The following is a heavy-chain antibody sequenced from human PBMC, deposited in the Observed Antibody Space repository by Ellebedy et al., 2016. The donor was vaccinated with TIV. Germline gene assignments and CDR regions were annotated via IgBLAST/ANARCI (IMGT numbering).Heavy chain of an antibody. CDR3: ARDLHIVATDY. CDR1: GFSFSSYI. Sequence: PGGSLRLSCAASGFSFSSYIMNWVRQAPGKAPAWVSSISSDSSDLSYADSGKGRFTISRDNAKNTLYLQMDSLRAEDTAVYYCARDLHIVATDYWGQGTLVTVSS. J-gene: IGHJ4*02. CDR2: ISSDSSDL. V-gene: IGHV3-21*01. D-gene: IGHD5-12*01.